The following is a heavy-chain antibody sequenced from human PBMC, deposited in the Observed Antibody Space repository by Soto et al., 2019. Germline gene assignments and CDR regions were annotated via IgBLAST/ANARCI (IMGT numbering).Heavy chain of an antibody. D-gene: IGHD2-15*01. CDR3: ARRRRGYDYCDY. J-gene: IGHJ4*02. CDR1: GGSISSSDYY. Sequence: SDTLSLTCTVSGGSISSSDYYWDWIRQPPGKGLEWIGSIYYSGNTYYNPSLKSRVTISGDTSKNQFSLKLSSVTAADTAVYYCARRRRGYDYCDYWGQGTLVTVSS. V-gene: IGHV4-39*01. CDR2: IYYSGNT.